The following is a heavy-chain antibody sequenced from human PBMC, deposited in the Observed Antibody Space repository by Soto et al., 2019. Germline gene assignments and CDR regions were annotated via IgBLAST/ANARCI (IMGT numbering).Heavy chain of an antibody. Sequence: EVQLLESGGGLVQSGGSLRLSCAASGFTFRNYAMTWVRHAPGKGLEWVSGISGGGDETYNSDSVKGRFIISRDNSKNTLYLQMNSLRAEDTAIYYCVKDGEAYNGVWDYFDHCGQGTLLTVSS. CDR3: VKDGEAYNGVWDYFDH. V-gene: IGHV3-23*01. CDR1: GFTFRNYA. CDR2: ISGGGDET. D-gene: IGHD3-16*01. J-gene: IGHJ4*02.